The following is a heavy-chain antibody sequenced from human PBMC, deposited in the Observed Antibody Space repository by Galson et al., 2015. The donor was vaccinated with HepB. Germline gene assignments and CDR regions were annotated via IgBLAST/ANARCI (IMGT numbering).Heavy chain of an antibody. D-gene: IGHD1-26*01. V-gene: IGHV1-69*02. CDR1: GGFFSTHT. J-gene: IGHJ3*02. Sequence: SVKVSCKESGGFFSTHTINWVRQAPGQGLEWMGRIIPILGSLKYAQKFQGKVTIIADKSTATIYMELSSLRSEDTAVYYCARSVGRAFDIWGQGTTVTVSS. CDR3: ARSVGRAFDI. CDR2: IIPILGSL.